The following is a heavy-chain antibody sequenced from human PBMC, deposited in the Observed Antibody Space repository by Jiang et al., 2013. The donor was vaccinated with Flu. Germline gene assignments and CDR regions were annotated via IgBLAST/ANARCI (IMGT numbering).Heavy chain of an antibody. J-gene: IGHJ4*02. CDR1: GFTFRRYS. D-gene: IGHD6-6*01. CDR3: ARDDPYSTSTGGLDY. CDR2: ITSAGSYK. V-gene: IGHV3-21*01. Sequence: QLLESGGGLVKPGGSLRLSCSASGFTFRRYSMNWVRQAPGKGLEWVSSITSAGSYKYYADSVKGRFTISRDNAKNSVYLQMDSLRDEDTAVYYCARDDPYSTSTGGLDYWGQGTLVTVSS.